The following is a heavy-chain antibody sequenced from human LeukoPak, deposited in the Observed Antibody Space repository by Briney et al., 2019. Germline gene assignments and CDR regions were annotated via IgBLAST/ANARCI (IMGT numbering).Heavy chain of an antibody. CDR1: GFTFSSYG. V-gene: IGHV3-33*01. D-gene: IGHD3-3*01. J-gene: IGHJ4*02. Sequence: GGSLRLSCAASGFTFSSYGSHWVRQAPGKGLEWVALIWYDGSSKHYADSVRGRFTISRDNSKNTLYLQMNSLRAEDTAVYYCGSDFLLPHWGQGTLVTVSS. CDR2: IWYDGSSK. CDR3: GSDFLLPH.